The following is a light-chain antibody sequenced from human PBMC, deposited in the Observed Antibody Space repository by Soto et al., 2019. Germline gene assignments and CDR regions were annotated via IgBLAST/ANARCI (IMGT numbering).Light chain of an antibody. CDR2: GNT. CDR3: QSYDSSLSGVV. J-gene: IGLJ2*01. CDR1: SSNIGAGYD. Sequence: QSVLTQPPSVSGAPGQRVTLSCTGSSSNIGAGYDVHWYQQLPGTAPKLLIYGNTNRPSGVPDRFSGSKSGISASLAITGLQAEDEADYYCQSYDSSLSGVVFGGGTKVTVL. V-gene: IGLV1-40*01.